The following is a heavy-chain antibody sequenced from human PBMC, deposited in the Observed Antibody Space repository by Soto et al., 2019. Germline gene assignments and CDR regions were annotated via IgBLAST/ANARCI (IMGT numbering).Heavy chain of an antibody. CDR1: GFTFSSYA. J-gene: IGHJ4*02. V-gene: IGHV3-30-3*01. CDR3: ARPQLAPTPDDY. Sequence: PGGSLRLSCAASGFTFSSYAMHWVRQAPGKGLEWVAVISYDGSNKYYADSVKGRFTISRDNSKNTLYLQMNSLRAEDTAVYYCARPQLAPTPDDYWGQGTLVTVSS. D-gene: IGHD6-6*01. CDR2: ISYDGSNK.